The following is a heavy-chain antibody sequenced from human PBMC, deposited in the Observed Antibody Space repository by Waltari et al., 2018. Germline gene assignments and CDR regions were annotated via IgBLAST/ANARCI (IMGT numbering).Heavy chain of an antibody. D-gene: IGHD5-12*01. CDR2: IYYSGST. CDR1: GGSISRYY. J-gene: IGHJ6*03. Sequence: QVQLQESGPGLVKPSETLSLTCTVSGGSISRYYWSWIRQPPGKGLEWIGYIYYSGSTNYNPSLKSRVTISVDTSKNQFSLKLSSVTAADTAVYYCARGGRNIVATNDYYMDVWGKGTTVTVSS. V-gene: IGHV4-59*01. CDR3: ARGGRNIVATNDYYMDV.